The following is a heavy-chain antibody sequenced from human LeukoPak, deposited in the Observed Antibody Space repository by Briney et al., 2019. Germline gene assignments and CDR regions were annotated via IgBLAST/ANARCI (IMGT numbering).Heavy chain of an antibody. CDR3: SRRFDC. V-gene: IGHV3-48*02. CDR2: IDGSGDTI. CDR1: GFTFSDYS. J-gene: IGHJ4*02. Sequence: GESLRLSCAASGFTFSDYSMNWVRQAPGKGLEWVSYIDGSGDTIYYADSVKGRFTISRDNAKNSLDLQMNSLRDENTAVYYCSRRFDCWGQGTLVTVSS.